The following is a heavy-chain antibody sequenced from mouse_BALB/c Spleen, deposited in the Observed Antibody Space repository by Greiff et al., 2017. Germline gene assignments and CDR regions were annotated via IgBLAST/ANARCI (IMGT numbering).Heavy chain of an antibody. J-gene: IGHJ2*01. CDR2: INPSTGYT. Sequence: QVQLQQSGAELAKPGASVKMSCKASGYTFTSYWMHWVKQRPGQGLEWIGYINPSTGYTEYNQKFKDKATLTADKSSSTAYMQLSSLTSEDSAVYYCARSYYGSSRYGGQGTTLTVSS. D-gene: IGHD1-1*01. V-gene: IGHV1-7*01. CDR1: GYTFTSYW. CDR3: ARSYYGSSRY.